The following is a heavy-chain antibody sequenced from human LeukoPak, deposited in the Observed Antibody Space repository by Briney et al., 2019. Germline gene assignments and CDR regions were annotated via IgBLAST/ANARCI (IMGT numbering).Heavy chain of an antibody. J-gene: IGHJ5*02. CDR2: ISGSGGST. CDR1: GFTFSSYA. Sequence: GGSLRLSCAASGFTFSSYAMNWVRQAPGKGLEWVSGISGSGGSTYYADSVKGRFTISRDNSKNTLYLQMNSLRAEDTAVYYCAKDLGLSYGYYTSSSFDPWGQGTLVTVSS. CDR3: AKDLGLSYGYYTSSSFDP. D-gene: IGHD5-18*01. V-gene: IGHV3-23*01.